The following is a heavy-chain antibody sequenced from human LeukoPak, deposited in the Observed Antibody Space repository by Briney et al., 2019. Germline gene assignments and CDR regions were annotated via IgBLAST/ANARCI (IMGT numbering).Heavy chain of an antibody. V-gene: IGHV3-48*01. CDR1: GFTFSSYS. CDR2: ISSSSSTI. CDR3: VRDLTIFGVVTPLGD. D-gene: IGHD3-3*01. J-gene: IGHJ4*02. Sequence: GGSLRLSCAASGFTFSSYSMNWVRQAPGKGLEWVSYISSSSSTIYYADSVKGRFTISRDNAKNSLYLQMNSLRAEDTAVYYCVRDLTIFGVVTPLGDWGQGTLVTVSS.